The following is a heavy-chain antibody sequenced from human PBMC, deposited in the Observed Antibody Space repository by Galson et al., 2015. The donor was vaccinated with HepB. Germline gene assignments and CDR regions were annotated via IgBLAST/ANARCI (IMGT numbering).Heavy chain of an antibody. J-gene: IGHJ4*02. CDR2: ISTTSNTI. CDR1: GFTFSDYR. V-gene: IGHV3-48*02. D-gene: IGHD6-13*01. Sequence: CAASGFTFSDYRMNWVRQAPGKGPEWVSHISTTSNTIYYAESVKGRFTTSRDNARNSVYLQMNRLRDEDTAVYYCARGPPYSSSWCDYWGQGTLVTVSS. CDR3: ARGPPYSSSWCDY.